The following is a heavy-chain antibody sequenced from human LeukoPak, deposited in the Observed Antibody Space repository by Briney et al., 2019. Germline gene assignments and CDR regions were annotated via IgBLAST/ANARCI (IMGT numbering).Heavy chain of an antibody. CDR3: ARQERASIAAAGGWFDP. V-gene: IGHV5-51*01. D-gene: IGHD6-13*01. Sequence: GESLKISCKGSGYSFTSYWIGWVRQMPGKGLEWMGIIYPGDSDTRYSPSFQGQVTISADKSISTAYLQWSSLKASDTAMYYCARQERASIAAAGGWFDPLGPGNPGHRLL. J-gene: IGHJ5*02. CDR1: GYSFTSYW. CDR2: IYPGDSDT.